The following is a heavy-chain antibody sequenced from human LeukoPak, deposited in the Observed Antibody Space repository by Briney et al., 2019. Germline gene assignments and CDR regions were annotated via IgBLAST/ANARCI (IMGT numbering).Heavy chain of an antibody. Sequence: SETLSLTCTVPGGFFNSYYWSWIRQSPGKGLEWIGYIYYSGSTKYNPSLKSRVTISLDTSKNQFSLKLTSVTAADTAVYYCVRHPQFSSGWYVYFDYWGRGTLVTVSS. V-gene: IGHV4-59*08. CDR2: IYYSGST. CDR3: VRHPQFSSGWYVYFDY. CDR1: GGFFNSYY. J-gene: IGHJ4*02. D-gene: IGHD6-19*01.